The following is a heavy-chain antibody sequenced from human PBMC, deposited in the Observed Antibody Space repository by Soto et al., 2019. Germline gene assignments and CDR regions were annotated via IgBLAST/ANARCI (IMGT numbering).Heavy chain of an antibody. Sequence: EVQLLESGGGLVQPGGSLRLSCAASGFTFSSYAMSWVRQAPGKGLEWVSAISGSGVSTYYADSVKGRFTISRDNSKNTLYLQRNSLRAEDTAVYYGAREGEYSSGWDNFDYWGQGTLVTVSS. J-gene: IGHJ4*02. CDR1: GFTFSSYA. CDR3: AREGEYSSGWDNFDY. D-gene: IGHD6-19*01. V-gene: IGHV3-23*01. CDR2: ISGSGVST.